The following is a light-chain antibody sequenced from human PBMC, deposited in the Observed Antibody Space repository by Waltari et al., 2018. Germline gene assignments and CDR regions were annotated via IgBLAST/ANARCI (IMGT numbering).Light chain of an antibody. V-gene: IGLV2-14*01. CDR1: RSDVGGYNY. CDR2: EDS. Sequence: QSALTQPASVSGSPGQSITISCTGTRSDVGGYNYVSWYQQHPGKAPKLMIYEDSKRPSGVSNRFSGSKSGNTASLTISGLQAEDEADYYCCSYTATSTLVFGGGTKLTVL. CDR3: CSYTATSTLV. J-gene: IGLJ2*01.